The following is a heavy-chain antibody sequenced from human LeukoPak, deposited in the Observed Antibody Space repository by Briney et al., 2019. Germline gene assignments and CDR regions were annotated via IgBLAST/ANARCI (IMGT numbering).Heavy chain of an antibody. CDR3: ARVGDGYNSGSFDY. Sequence: GGSLRLSCAASGFTFSSYSMNWVRQAPGKGLEWVSSISSSSSYIYYADSVKGRFTISRDNSKNTLYLQMNSLRAEDTAVYYCARVGDGYNSGSFDYWGQGTLVTVSS. CDR1: GFTFSSYS. V-gene: IGHV3-21*01. J-gene: IGHJ4*02. D-gene: IGHD5-24*01. CDR2: ISSSSSYI.